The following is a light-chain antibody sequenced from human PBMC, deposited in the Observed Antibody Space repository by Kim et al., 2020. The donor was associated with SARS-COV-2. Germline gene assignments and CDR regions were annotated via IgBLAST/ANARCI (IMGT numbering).Light chain of an antibody. CDR2: GAS. CDR1: QRVSRNS. CDR3: QQYSSSPAT. Sequence: LYPGEIAPPACSASQRVSRNSLAWYPQKPGQTPRLLIYGASSRATGIPDRFSGSGSGTDFTLTIPRLEPEDFAVYSCQQYSSSPATFGQGTKVDIK. J-gene: IGKJ1*01. V-gene: IGKV3-20*01.